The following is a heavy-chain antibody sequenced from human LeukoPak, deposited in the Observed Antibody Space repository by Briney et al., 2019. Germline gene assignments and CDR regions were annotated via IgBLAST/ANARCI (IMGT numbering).Heavy chain of an antibody. V-gene: IGHV1-18*01. J-gene: IGHJ6*03. CDR2: IGTYNGNT. Sequence: GASVKVSCKASGYTFRNYGITWVRQAPGQGLEWMGWIGTYNGNTDYAQKFQGRVTMTTDTSTRAAQMELRSLSSDDTAVYYCARVGGCSGNGCYSGVYHYYYMDVWGKGTTVTVSS. CDR3: ARVGGCSGNGCYSGVYHYYYMDV. D-gene: IGHD2-15*01. CDR1: GYTFRNYG.